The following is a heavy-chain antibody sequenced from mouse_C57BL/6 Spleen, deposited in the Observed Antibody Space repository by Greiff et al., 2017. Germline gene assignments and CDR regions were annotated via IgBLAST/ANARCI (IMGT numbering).Heavy chain of an antibody. CDR1: GYTFTSYW. Sequence: QVQLKQPGAELVKPGASVKMSCKASGYTFTSYWITWVKQRPGQGLEWIGDIYPGSGSTNYNEKFKSKATLTVDTSSSTAYMQLSSLTSEDSAFYYCARTNDGYYPDYWGQGTTLTVSS. CDR3: ARTNDGYYPDY. V-gene: IGHV1-55*01. CDR2: IYPGSGST. J-gene: IGHJ2*01. D-gene: IGHD2-3*01.